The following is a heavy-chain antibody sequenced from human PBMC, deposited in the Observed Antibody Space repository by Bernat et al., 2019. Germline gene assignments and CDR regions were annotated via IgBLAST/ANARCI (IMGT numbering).Heavy chain of an antibody. V-gene: IGHV4-61*01. Sequence: QAQLQESGPGLVKPSETLSLTCTVSGGPVSSGSYYWSWIRQPPGKGLEWIGYIYYSGSTNYNPSLKSRVTISVDTSKNQFSLKLSSVAAADTAVYYGATYAEYDFWSGYSGGRHYCYMDDWGQGTTVTVSS. J-gene: IGHJ6*03. CDR1: GGPVSSGSYY. CDR2: IYYSGST. D-gene: IGHD3-3*01. CDR3: ATYAEYDFWSGYSGGRHYCYMDD.